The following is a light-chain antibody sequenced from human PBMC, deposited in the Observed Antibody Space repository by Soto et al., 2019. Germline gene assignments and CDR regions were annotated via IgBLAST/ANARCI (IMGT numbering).Light chain of an antibody. Sequence: QSVPTPPPSVSAAPGQKLSIPCPGSSSDIGRNYVSWYQHLPGTAPKLLIYENNKRPSGIPDRLSGSKSGSSATLGITGLQTGDEADYYCGTWDSSLTAYVFGPGTKVTVL. CDR1: SSDIGRNY. CDR3: GTWDSSLTAYV. CDR2: ENN. V-gene: IGLV1-51*02. J-gene: IGLJ1*01.